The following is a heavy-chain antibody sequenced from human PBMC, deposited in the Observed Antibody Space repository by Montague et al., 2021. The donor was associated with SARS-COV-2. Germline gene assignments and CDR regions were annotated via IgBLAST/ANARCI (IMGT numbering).Heavy chain of an antibody. Sequence: SLRLSCAASGFTASSNYMSWVRQAPGKGLEWVSVIYSGGSTYYADSVKGRFTISRDKSKNTLYLPMDSLRAEYTAVYYCARIPYGDVIWGQGTLVTVSS. D-gene: IGHD2-21*01. J-gene: IGHJ4*02. CDR1: GFTASSNY. CDR3: ARIPYGDVI. V-gene: IGHV3-53*01. CDR2: IYSGGST.